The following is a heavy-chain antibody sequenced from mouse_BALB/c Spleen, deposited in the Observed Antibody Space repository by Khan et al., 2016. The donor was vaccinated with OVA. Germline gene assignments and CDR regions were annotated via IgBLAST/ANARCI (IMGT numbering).Heavy chain of an antibody. CDR3: AREGYYGNYRAWFAY. Sequence: VQLQQSGPELVKPRASVRISCKASGYTFTNYYVHWVKQRPGQGLEWIGWIYPGNVNTNYNEKFKGKATLTADKSSSTAYMQLSSLTSENSAVYFCAREGYYGNYRAWFAYRGQGTLVTVSA. J-gene: IGHJ3*01. CDR2: IYPGNVNT. D-gene: IGHD2-1*01. V-gene: IGHV1S56*01. CDR1: GYTFTNYY.